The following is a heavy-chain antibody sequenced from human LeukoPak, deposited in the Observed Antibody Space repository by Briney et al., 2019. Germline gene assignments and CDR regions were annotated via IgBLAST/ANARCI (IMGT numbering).Heavy chain of an antibody. V-gene: IGHV3-21*01. CDR2: ISSGSGYI. CDR3: ARDGEGTSLSFFDY. D-gene: IGHD3-10*01. CDR1: GFTFSGYS. J-gene: IGHJ4*02. Sequence: GGSLRLSCAASGFTFSGYSLNWVRQAPGKGLEWVSSISSGSGYIYYADSVKGRFTISRDNAKTSLYLQMSSLRAEDTAVYYCARDGEGTSLSFFDYWGQGTLVTVAS.